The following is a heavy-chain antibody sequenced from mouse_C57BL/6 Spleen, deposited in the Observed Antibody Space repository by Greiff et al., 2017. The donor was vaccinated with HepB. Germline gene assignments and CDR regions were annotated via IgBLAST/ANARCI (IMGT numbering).Heavy chain of an antibody. J-gene: IGHJ3*01. D-gene: IGHD2-3*01. CDR1: GFTFSNYW. Sequence: EVQGVESGGGLVQPGGSMKLSCVASGFTFSNYWMTWVRQSPEKGLEWVAQIRLKSDNYETHYAESVKGRFTISRGDSKSSVNLQMNHLRAEDTGNYYCTPYDGFAYWGQGTLVTVSA. CDR3: TPYDGFAY. V-gene: IGHV6-3*01. CDR2: IRLKSDNYET.